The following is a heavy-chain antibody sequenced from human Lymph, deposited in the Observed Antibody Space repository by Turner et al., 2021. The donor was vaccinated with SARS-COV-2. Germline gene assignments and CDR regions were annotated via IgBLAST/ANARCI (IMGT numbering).Heavy chain of an antibody. V-gene: IGHV3-66*01. J-gene: IGHJ4*02. CDR1: GFTVSSIY. D-gene: IGHD2-15*01. CDR2: IYSEGST. Sequence: EVQLVESGGGLVQPGGSLRLSCAASGFTVSSIYMTWVRQAPGKGLEWVSVIYSEGSTSYADSVKGRFTISRDISKNTLYLQMNSLRAEDTAVYFCARDMREGSLGFDYWGQGTLVTVSS. CDR3: ARDMREGSLGFDY.